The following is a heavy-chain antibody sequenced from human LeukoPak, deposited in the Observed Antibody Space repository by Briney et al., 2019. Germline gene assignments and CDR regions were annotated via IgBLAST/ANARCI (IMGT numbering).Heavy chain of an antibody. D-gene: IGHD6-25*01. V-gene: IGHV1-46*01. CDR1: GYTFTNYY. J-gene: IGHJ4*02. CDR3: AREGAAEAKNFDY. CDR2: INLNAVTT. Sequence: ASVKVSCKASGYTFTNYYIHWMRQAPGQGLEWVGIINLNAVTTRYAQKFQGRITVTRDASTSTVYMELSSLRSEDTAVYFCAREGAAEAKNFDYWGQGTLVIVSS.